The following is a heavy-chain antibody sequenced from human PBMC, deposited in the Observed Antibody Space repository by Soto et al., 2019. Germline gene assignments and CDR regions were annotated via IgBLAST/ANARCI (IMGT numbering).Heavy chain of an antibody. V-gene: IGHV4-59*01. CDR1: GGSISGYY. Sequence: QVQLQESGPGLVKPSETLSLTCTVSGGSISGYYWSWIRQPPGKGLEWIGYIYHSGSTIYNPSLKSRGTLSLGTSKNHLSLKLSSVTAADTAVYYCARDSYDSSGYCRGFDYWGQGTLVTVSS. CDR2: IYHSGST. D-gene: IGHD3-22*01. CDR3: ARDSYDSSGYCRGFDY. J-gene: IGHJ4*02.